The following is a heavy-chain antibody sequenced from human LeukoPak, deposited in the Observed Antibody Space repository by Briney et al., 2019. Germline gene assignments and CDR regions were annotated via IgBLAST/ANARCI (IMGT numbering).Heavy chain of an antibody. CDR2: IYYSGST. D-gene: IGHD2-2*01. J-gene: IGHJ4*02. V-gene: IGHV4-59*08. CDR1: GGSISSYY. Sequence: SETLSLTCTVSGGSISSYYWSWIRQAPGKGLEWIGYIYYSGSTNYNPSLKSRVTISVDKSKNQFSLKLSSVTAADTAVYYCARLYCSSTSCHLGVDYWGQGTLVTVSS. CDR3: ARLYCSSTSCHLGVDY.